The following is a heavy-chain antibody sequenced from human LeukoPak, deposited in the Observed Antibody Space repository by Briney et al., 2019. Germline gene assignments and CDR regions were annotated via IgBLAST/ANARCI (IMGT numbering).Heavy chain of an antibody. CDR1: GYTFTSYD. Sequence: ASVKVSCNASGYTFTSYDINWVRQATGQGHEWRGWMNPNSGNTGYAQKFQGRVTMTRNTSISTAYMELSSLRSEDTAVYYCARGLRYFDWLYLETYYYYGMDVWGQGTTVTVSS. J-gene: IGHJ6*02. D-gene: IGHD3-9*01. CDR3: ARGLRYFDWLYLETYYYYGMDV. V-gene: IGHV1-8*01. CDR2: MNPNSGNT.